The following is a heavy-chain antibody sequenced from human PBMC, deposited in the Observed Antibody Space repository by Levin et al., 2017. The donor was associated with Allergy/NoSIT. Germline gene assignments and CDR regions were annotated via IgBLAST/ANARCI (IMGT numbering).Heavy chain of an antibody. CDR2: IKSKSDGGTT. V-gene: IGHV3-15*01. CDR3: STDPLESLP. Sequence: GGSLRLSCAASGFTFTNAWMSWVRQAPGKGLEWVGRIKSKSDGGTTDYAAPVKGRFTISRDDLKNTLYLQMNSLKTEDTAVYYCSTDPLESLPWGQGTLVTVSS. CDR1: GFTFTNAW. J-gene: IGHJ5*02.